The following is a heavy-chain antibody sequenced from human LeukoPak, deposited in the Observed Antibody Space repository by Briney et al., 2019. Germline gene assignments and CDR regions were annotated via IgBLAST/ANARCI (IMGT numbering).Heavy chain of an antibody. V-gene: IGHV3-23*01. CDR2: ISGSGGST. CDR3: AKDPWDSSGYDAFDI. CDR1: GFTFSSYA. Sequence: GGSLRLSCAASGFTFSSYAMSWVRQAPGKGLEWVTAISGSGGSTYYADSVKGRFTISRDNSKNTLYLQMNSLRAEDTAVYYCAKDPWDSSGYDAFDIWGQGTMVTVSS. J-gene: IGHJ3*02. D-gene: IGHD6-19*01.